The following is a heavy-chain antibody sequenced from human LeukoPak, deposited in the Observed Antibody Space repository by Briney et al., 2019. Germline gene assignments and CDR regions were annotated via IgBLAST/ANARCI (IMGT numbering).Heavy chain of an antibody. D-gene: IGHD4-23*01. CDR3: ARTQDYGGPDAFDI. CDR2: IYYSGST. V-gene: IGHV4-59*01. CDR1: GGSISSYY. Sequence: SETLSLTCTVSGGSISSYYWTWIRQPPGKGLEWIGYIYYSGSTNYNPSLKSRGTISVDTSKNQFSLKLSSVTAADTVVYYCARTQDYGGPDAFDIWGQGTMVTVSS. J-gene: IGHJ3*02.